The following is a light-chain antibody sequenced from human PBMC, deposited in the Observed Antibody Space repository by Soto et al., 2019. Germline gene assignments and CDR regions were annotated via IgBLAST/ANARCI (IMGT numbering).Light chain of an antibody. V-gene: IGLV1-47*02. CDR3: ATWDDDLYTPI. CDR1: SSNIESNW. Sequence: QSVVTQAPSVSGTPGQRVTICCSGSSSNIESNWVYWYQQLPGTAPKLLIYNNNQRPSGVSDRFSGSKSGTSASLAITGLRSDDEADYYCATWDDDLYTPIIGGGTKLTVL. CDR2: NNN. J-gene: IGLJ2*01.